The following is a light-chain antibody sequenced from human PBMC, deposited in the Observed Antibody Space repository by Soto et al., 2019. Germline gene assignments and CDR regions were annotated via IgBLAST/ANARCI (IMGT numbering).Light chain of an antibody. J-gene: IGKJ2*01. CDR2: GIS. Sequence: EVVVTQSPSTLSVSLGQRATLSCRTSQTVSNNLAWYRQKPGQAPSLLIYGISTRATGLPARFSGTGSGTEFTLTISSLQSEDSALYYCQQYNNWPHTFGQGTKLEIE. CDR3: QQYNNWPHT. V-gene: IGKV3-15*01. CDR1: QTVSNN.